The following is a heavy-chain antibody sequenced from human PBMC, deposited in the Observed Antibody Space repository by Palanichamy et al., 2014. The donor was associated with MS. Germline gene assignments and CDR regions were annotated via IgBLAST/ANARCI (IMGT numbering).Heavy chain of an antibody. CDR3: ARLRISGIDMASYYYMDV. D-gene: IGHD5-24*01. J-gene: IGHJ6*03. CDR1: GGSISSNNW. CDR2: MYHSGRT. Sequence: QAHLQESGPGLVKPSGTLSLTCVVSGGSISSNNWWTWVRQPPGKGLEWIGEMYHSGRTNYNPSLKSRVTISVDKSKNQFSLKLTSVTAADTAIYYCARLRISGIDMASYYYMDVWGKGTTVTVSS. V-gene: IGHV4-4*02.